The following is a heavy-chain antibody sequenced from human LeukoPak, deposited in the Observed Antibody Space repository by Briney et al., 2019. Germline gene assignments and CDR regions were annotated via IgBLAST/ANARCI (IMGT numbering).Heavy chain of an antibody. V-gene: IGHV4-59*01. CDR2: IYYSGST. CDR1: GGPISSYY. Sequence: SETLSLTCTVSGGPISSYYWSWIRQPPGKGLEWIGYIYYSGSTNYNPSLKSRVTISVDTSKNQFSLKLSSVTAEDTAVYYCARAYYDILTHDYWGQGTLVTVSS. J-gene: IGHJ4*02. CDR3: ARAYYDILTHDY. D-gene: IGHD3-9*01.